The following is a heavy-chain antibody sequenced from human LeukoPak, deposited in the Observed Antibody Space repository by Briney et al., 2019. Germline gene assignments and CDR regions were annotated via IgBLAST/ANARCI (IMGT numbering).Heavy chain of an antibody. J-gene: IGHJ4*02. CDR1: GGTFSSYA. CDR2: IIPIFGTA. D-gene: IGHD3-22*01. Sequence: GASVKVSCKASGGTFSSYAISWVRQAPGQGLEWMGGIIPIFGTANYTQKFQGRVTITADESTSTAYMELNSLRSEDTAVYYCARGQWLPVFDFWGQGTLVTVS. CDR3: ARGQWLPVFDF. V-gene: IGHV1-69*13.